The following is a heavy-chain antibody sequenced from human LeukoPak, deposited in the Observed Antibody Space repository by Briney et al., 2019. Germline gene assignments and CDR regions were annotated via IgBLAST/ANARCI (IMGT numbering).Heavy chain of an antibody. V-gene: IGHV3-48*03. Sequence: PGGSLRLSCAASGFTFSSYEMNWVRQAPGKGPEWVAHINSADSVEYYTDSVRGRFTMSRDNAKDLLYLQMNSLRDEDTAVYYCARDTVNGPFVISLDLWGQGVLVTASS. CDR1: GFTFSSYE. D-gene: IGHD2-8*01. CDR3: ARDTVNGPFVISLDL. CDR2: INSADSVE. J-gene: IGHJ5*02.